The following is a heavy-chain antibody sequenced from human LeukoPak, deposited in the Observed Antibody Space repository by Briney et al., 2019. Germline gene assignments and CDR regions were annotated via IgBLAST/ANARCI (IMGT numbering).Heavy chain of an antibody. J-gene: IGHJ5*02. V-gene: IGHV4-30-4*01. Sequence: SGTLSLTCTVSGGSISSGDYYWSWIRQPPGKGLEWIGYIYYSGSTYYNPSLKSRVTISVDTSKNQFPLKLSSVTAADTAVYYCARYDSGEMRFDPWGQGTLVTVSS. CDR2: IYYSGST. CDR1: GGSISSGDYY. CDR3: ARYDSGEMRFDP. D-gene: IGHD3-22*01.